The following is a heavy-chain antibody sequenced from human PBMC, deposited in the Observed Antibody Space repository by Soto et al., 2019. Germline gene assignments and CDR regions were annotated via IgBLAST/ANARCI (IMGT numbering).Heavy chain of an antibody. V-gene: IGHV1-69*13. CDR3: AREFRFLEWLLYRDYYFDY. J-gene: IGHJ4*02. Sequence: GASVKVSCKASGGTFSSYAISWVRQAPGQGLEWMEGIIPIFGTANYAQKFQGRVTITADESTSTAYMELSSLRSEDTAVYYCAREFRFLEWLLYRDYYFDYWGQGTLVTVSS. D-gene: IGHD3-3*01. CDR1: GGTFSSYA. CDR2: IIPIFGTA.